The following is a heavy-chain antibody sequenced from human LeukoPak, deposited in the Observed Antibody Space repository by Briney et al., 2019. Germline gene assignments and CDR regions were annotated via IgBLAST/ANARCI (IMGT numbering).Heavy chain of an antibody. CDR3: ARQTHAFDI. Sequence: GGSLRLSCAASGFTFSSYEMNWVRQAPGKGLEWVSYISSSGSTIYYADSVKGRLTISRDNAKNSLYLQMNSLRAEDTAVYYCARQTHAFDIWGQGTMVTVSS. CDR2: ISSSGSTI. J-gene: IGHJ3*02. V-gene: IGHV3-48*03. CDR1: GFTFSSYE.